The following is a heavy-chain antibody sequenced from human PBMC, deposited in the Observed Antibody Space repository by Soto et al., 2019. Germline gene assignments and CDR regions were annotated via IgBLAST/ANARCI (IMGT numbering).Heavy chain of an antibody. CDR1: GYSFSNYW. J-gene: IGHJ4*02. V-gene: IGHV5-10-1*01. CDR2: IDPSDSYT. CDR3: ASPRGGGSFDD. Sequence: GESLKISCKGSGYSFSNYWINWVRQMPGKGLEWMGRIDPSDSYTDYGPSFQGHVTISVGKSITTAYLQWRSLKAADTAIYYCASPRGGGSFDDWGQGTLVTAPQ. D-gene: IGHD2-15*01.